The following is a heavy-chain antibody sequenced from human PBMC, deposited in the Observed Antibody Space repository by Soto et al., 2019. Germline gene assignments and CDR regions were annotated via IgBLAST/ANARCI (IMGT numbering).Heavy chain of an antibody. CDR2: ISYDGSNK. J-gene: IGHJ4*02. Sequence: QAQLVESGGGVVQPGRSLRLSCAASGFTFSSYGMHWVRQAPGKGLEWVAVISYDGSNKYYADSVKGRFTISRDNSKNTLYLQMNSLRAEDTAVYYCATGDYYDSSGYYFGGGDYWGQGTLVTVSS. V-gene: IGHV3-30*03. D-gene: IGHD3-22*01. CDR1: GFTFSSYG. CDR3: ATGDYYDSSGYYFGGGDY.